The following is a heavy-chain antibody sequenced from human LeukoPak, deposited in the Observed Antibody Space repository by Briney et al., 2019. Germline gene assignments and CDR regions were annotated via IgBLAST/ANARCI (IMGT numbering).Heavy chain of an antibody. CDR1: GFTLSGYN. CDR3: ATVYIYGSPTSYFDY. J-gene: IGHJ4*02. D-gene: IGHD5-18*01. Sequence: GGSLRLSCAASGFTLSGYNMNWVRQAPGKGLEWVSSISSSSSYIYYADSVKGRFTISRDNAKNSLYLQMNSLRAEDTSVYYCATVYIYGSPTSYFDYWGQGTLVTVSS. CDR2: ISSSSSYI. V-gene: IGHV3-21*01.